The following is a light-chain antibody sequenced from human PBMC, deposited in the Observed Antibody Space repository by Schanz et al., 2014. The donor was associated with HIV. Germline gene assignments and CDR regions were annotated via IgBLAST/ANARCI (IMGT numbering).Light chain of an antibody. CDR1: NSDVGGYNF. V-gene: IGLV2-8*01. Sequence: QSALTQPASLSGSPGQSITISCTEINSDVGGYNFVSWYQQHPGKAPKLLLYDVHIRVRPSGVPDRFSGSKSGNTASLTVSGLQAEDEADYYCVSYGGNNNLVFGGGTKVTVL. CDR3: VSYGGNNNLV. CDR2: DVHIR. J-gene: IGLJ2*01.